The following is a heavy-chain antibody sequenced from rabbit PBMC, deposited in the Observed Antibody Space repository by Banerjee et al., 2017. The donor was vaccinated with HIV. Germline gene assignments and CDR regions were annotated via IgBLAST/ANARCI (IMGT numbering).Heavy chain of an antibody. Sequence: QQQLEESGGGLVQPEGSLALTCKASGFTISSYYYMSWVRQAPGKGLEWIACIYGGSSGSTYYATWAKGRFTISKISSTTVTLQMTSLTAADTATYFCARVDGGSRYYGLWGQGTLVTVS. CDR3: ARVDGGSRYYGL. V-gene: IGHV1S45*01. J-gene: IGHJ4*01. CDR1: GFTISSYYY. CDR2: IYGGSSGST. D-gene: IGHD8-1*01.